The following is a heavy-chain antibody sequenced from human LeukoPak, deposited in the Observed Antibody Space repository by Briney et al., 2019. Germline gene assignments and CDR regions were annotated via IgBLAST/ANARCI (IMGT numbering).Heavy chain of an antibody. V-gene: IGHV3-7*05. CDR2: IKHDGSDK. J-gene: IGHJ4*02. D-gene: IGHD2/OR15-2a*01. CDR1: GFTFSSYW. CDR3: ARDSYYSSDY. Sequence: PWGSLRLSCAASGFTFSSYWMSWVRQAPGKGLEWVANIKHDGSDKYYVASVKGRFTISRDNAKNSLYLQMDSLRAEDTAVYYCARDSYYSSDYWGQGTLVTVSS.